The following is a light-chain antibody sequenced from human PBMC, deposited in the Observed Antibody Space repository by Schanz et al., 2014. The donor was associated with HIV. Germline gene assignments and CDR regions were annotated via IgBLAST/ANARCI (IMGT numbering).Light chain of an antibody. V-gene: IGLV2-8*01. CDR1: SSDVGGYNY. CDR3: SSYTVSSTLV. Sequence: QSALTQPPSASGSPGQSVTISCTGTSSDVGGYNYVSWYQQHPGKAPKLMIYEVSERPSGVPDRFSGSKSGNTASLTVSGLQADDEADYYCSSYTVSSTLVFGGGTKLTVL. J-gene: IGLJ3*02. CDR2: EVS.